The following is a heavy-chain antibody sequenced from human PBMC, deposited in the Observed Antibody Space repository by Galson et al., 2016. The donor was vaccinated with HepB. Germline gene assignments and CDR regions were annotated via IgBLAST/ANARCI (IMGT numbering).Heavy chain of an antibody. CDR1: GFTFTNHA. J-gene: IGHJ4*02. D-gene: IGHD6-13*01. CDR3: AKGRLAARGRCDY. CDR2: ISGRGDNI. V-gene: IGHV3-23*01. Sequence: SLRLSCAASGFTFTNHAMSWVRQAPGKGLEWVSTISGRGDNIYYADSVKGRFTISRDNSKNTLFLQMNSLRAEDTAVYYCAKGRLAARGRCDYWGQGNLVTVSS.